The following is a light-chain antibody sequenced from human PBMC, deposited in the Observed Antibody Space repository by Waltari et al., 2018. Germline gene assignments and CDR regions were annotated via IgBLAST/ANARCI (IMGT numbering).Light chain of an antibody. CDR3: SSYTGSSTWV. CDR2: DVS. J-gene: IGLJ3*02. Sequence: QSALTQPASVSGSPGQSITISCTGTSSAIGGYNSVSWYQQHVGKAPKLMIYDVSKRTSGVSYRFSGSKSGNTASLTISGLQAEDEADYYCSSYTGSSTWVFGGGTKLTVL. CDR1: SSAIGGYNS. V-gene: IGLV2-14*01.